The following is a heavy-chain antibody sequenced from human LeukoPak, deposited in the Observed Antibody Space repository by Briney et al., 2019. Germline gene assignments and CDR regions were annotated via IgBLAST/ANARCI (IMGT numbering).Heavy chain of an antibody. CDR3: ARITQYYYDSSGYYRFFDY. J-gene: IGHJ4*02. CDR2: IYYSGST. V-gene: IGHV4-30-4*01. CDR1: GGSISSGDYY. D-gene: IGHD3-22*01. Sequence: SQTLSLTCTVSGGSISSGDYYWSWIRQPPGKGLEWIGYIYYSGSTYYNPSLKSRVTISVDTSKNQFSLKLSSVTAADTAVYYCARITQYYYDSSGYYRFFDYWGQGTLVTVSS.